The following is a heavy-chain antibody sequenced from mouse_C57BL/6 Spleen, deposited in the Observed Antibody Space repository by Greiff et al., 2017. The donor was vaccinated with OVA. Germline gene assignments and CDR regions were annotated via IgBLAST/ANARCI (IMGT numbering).Heavy chain of an antibody. D-gene: IGHD2-4*01. CDR1: GYTFTDYN. J-gene: IGHJ1*03. V-gene: IGHV1-18*01. CDR2: INPNNGGT. Sequence: VQLQQSGPELVKPGASVKIPCKASGYTFTDYNMDWVKQSHGKSLEWIGDINPNNGGTIYNQKFKGKATLTVDKSSSTAYMELRSLTSEDTAVYYCARLNYDWYFDVWGTGTTVTVSS. CDR3: ARLNYDWYFDV.